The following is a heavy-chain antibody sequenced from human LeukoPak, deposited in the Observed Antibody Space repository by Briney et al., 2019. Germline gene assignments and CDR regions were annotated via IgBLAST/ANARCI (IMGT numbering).Heavy chain of an antibody. Sequence: GGSLRLSCAASGFTFSSYAMSWVRQAPGKGLVWVTNISPNGEITYYADSVKGRFTISRDSAKSTLYLEMNSLRAEDTAVYYCVRGTSDWKGVDYWGQGTPVNVSS. CDR1: GFTFSSYA. V-gene: IGHV3-23*01. CDR3: VRGTSDWKGVDY. CDR2: ISPNGEIT. J-gene: IGHJ4*02. D-gene: IGHD6-19*01.